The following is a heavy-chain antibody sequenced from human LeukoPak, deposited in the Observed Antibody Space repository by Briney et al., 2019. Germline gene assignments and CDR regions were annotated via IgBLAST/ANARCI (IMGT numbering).Heavy chain of an antibody. CDR1: GDSVSSKSAA. CDR3: ARARSVVVPAAEVYNWFDP. Sequence: SQTLALTCAISGDSVSSKSAAWNWIRQSPSRGLEWLGRTYYRSRWYNDYAVSVKGRITINPDTSKNQFSLKLSSVTAADTAVYYCARARSVVVPAAEVYNWFDPWGQGTLVTVSS. CDR2: TYYRSRWYN. V-gene: IGHV6-1*01. D-gene: IGHD2-2*01. J-gene: IGHJ5*02.